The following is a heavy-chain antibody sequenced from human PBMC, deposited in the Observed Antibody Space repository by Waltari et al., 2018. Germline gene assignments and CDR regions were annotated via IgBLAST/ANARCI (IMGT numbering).Heavy chain of an antibody. CDR2: MSYSGAT. J-gene: IGHJ3*01. CDR3: ATYIGASVGTAAFDV. Sequence: QLQLQESGPGLVKPSETLSLTCIGPGVPITTNRHSWGWIRQPPGQGLEWIGTMSYSGATYSSPSLQSRVTISRDTSKNQLSLKLGSVTAADTAVYYCATYIGASVGTAAFDVWGQGTMVTVSS. D-gene: IGHD5-12*01. V-gene: IGHV4-39*01. CDR1: GVPITTNRHS.